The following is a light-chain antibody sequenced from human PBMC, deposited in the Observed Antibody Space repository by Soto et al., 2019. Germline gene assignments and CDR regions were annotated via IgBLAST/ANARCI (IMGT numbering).Light chain of an antibody. CDR2: GAS. Sequence: EIILTQSPDTLSLSPGERATLSCRASQTVSSNYLAWCQQRPGQAPRLLIYGASTRAAGIPDRFSGSGSGTDFTLTITRLEPEDFATYYCQHYDGYPQIFGQGTRLEIK. V-gene: IGKV3-20*01. J-gene: IGKJ5*01. CDR3: QHYDGYPQI. CDR1: QTVSSNY.